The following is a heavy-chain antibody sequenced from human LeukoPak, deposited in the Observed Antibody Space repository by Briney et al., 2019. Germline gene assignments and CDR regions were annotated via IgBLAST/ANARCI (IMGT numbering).Heavy chain of an antibody. J-gene: IGHJ4*02. CDR1: GFTFSSYS. CDR2: ISSSSSYI. Sequence: GGSLRLSCAASGFTFSSYSMNWVRQAPGKGLEWVSSISSSSSYIYYADSVKGRFTISRDNAKNSLYLQMNSPRAEDTAVYYCARAASSSSIVGDYWGQGTLVTVSS. D-gene: IGHD6-6*01. V-gene: IGHV3-21*01. CDR3: ARAASSSSIVGDY.